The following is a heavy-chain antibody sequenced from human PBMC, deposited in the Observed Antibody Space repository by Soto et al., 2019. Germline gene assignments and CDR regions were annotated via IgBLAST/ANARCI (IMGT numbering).Heavy chain of an antibody. D-gene: IGHD3-22*01. CDR1: GFTFSTYT. CDR2: ISTSSSTI. J-gene: IGHJ4*02. Sequence: DVQLVESGGGLVQPGGSLRLSCAASGFTFSTYTMNWVRQAPGKGLEWVSYISTSSSTISYSDSVKGRFTISRDDAKSSLYLQMNSLRAGDTAVYYCARDSSGYFSPYWGQGTLVTVSS. V-gene: IGHV3-48*01. CDR3: ARDSSGYFSPY.